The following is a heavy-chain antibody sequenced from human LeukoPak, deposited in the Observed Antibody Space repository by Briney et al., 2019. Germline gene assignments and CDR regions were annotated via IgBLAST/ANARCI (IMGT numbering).Heavy chain of an antibody. D-gene: IGHD2-15*01. Sequence: SETLSLTCAVYGGSFSGYYWSWIRQPPGKGLEWIGEINHSGSTNYNPSLKSRVTISVDTSKNQFSLKLSSVTAADTAVYYCARGVGGLAGRWGQGTLVTVSS. J-gene: IGHJ4*02. CDR2: INHSGST. V-gene: IGHV4-34*01. CDR1: GGSFSGYY. CDR3: ARGVGGLAGR.